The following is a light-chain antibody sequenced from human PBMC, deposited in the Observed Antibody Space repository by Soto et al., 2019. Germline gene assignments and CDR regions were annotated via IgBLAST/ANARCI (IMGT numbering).Light chain of an antibody. Sequence: EIVLTQSPATLSLSPGERATLSCRASQSVSSYLAWYQQKPGQAPRLLIYDASNRATCIPARFSGSVSGTDFTLTLSSLEPDDFAVYYCQQRSNWPPYTFGQGPKLEIK. CDR3: QQRSNWPPYT. CDR2: DAS. CDR1: QSVSSY. J-gene: IGKJ2*01. V-gene: IGKV3-11*01.